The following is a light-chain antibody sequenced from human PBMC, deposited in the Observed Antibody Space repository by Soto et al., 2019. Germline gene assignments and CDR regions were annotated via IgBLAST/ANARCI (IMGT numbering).Light chain of an antibody. V-gene: IGKV3-20*01. CDR2: SVS. J-gene: IGKJ4*01. CDR3: QQFGSTPLT. Sequence: EIVLTQSPGTLSLSPGDRATLSCRASQNVNNNYIAWYQQKPGLAPRLLIYSVSSRATGVPDRFSGSGSGADFTLTITGLEPEDFAVYFCQQFGSTPLTFGGGTKLEI. CDR1: QNVNNNY.